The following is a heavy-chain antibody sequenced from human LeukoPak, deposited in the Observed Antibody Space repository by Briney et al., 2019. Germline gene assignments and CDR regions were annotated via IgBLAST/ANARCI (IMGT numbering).Heavy chain of an antibody. CDR1: GFTFDDYA. CDR3: AKGWSAAEDYFDY. J-gene: IGHJ4*02. V-gene: IGHV3-23*01. D-gene: IGHD6-13*01. Sequence: GRSLRLSCAASGFTFDDYAMHWVRQAPGKGLEWVSAISGSGGSTYYADSVKGRFTISRDNSKNTLYLQMNSLRAEDTAVYYCAKGWSAAEDYFDYWGQGTLVTVSS. CDR2: ISGSGGST.